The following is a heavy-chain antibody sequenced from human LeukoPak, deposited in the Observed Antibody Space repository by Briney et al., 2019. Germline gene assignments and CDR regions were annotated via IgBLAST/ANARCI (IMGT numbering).Heavy chain of an antibody. CDR1: GGSISSYY. D-gene: IGHD3-22*01. CDR3: ARSSGYYLNFDY. V-gene: IGHV4-59*01. CDR2: IYYSGST. J-gene: IGHJ4*02. Sequence: SETLSLTCTVSGGSISSYYWSWIRQPPGKGLEWIGYIYYSGSTNYNPSLKSRVTISVDTSKNQFSLNLSSVTAADTAVYYCARSSGYYLNFDYWGQGTLVTVSS.